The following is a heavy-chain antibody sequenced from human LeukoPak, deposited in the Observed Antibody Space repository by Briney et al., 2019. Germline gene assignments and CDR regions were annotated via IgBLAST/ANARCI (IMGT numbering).Heavy chain of an antibody. CDR3: ACWLYYYDSSGYEVYFDY. CDR2: IYYRGST. D-gene: IGHD3-22*01. J-gene: IGHJ4*02. Sequence: SETLSLTCTVSGGSISGSNSNYYWSWIRQSPGKGLEWIGNIYYRGSTNYSPSLKSRVTISVDASKNQFSLNLNPVTAADTAVYYCACWLYYYDSSGYEVYFDYWGQGTLVTVSS. CDR1: GGSISGSNSNYY. V-gene: IGHV4-59*08.